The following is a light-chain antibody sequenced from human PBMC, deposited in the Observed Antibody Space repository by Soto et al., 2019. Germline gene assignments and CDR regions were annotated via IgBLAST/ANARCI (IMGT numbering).Light chain of an antibody. J-gene: IGKJ2*01. CDR3: QKLNSYPRT. CDR2: AAS. V-gene: IGKV1-9*01. Sequence: DIPLTQSPSFLSASVGDRVTITCRASQGISSYLAWYQQKPGKAPKLLIYAASTLQSRVPSRFSGSGSGTEFTLTISSLQPEDFATYYCQKLNSYPRTFGQGTKLEIK. CDR1: QGISSY.